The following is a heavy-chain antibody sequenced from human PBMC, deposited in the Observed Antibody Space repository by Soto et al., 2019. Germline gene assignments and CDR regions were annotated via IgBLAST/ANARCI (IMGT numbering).Heavy chain of an antibody. Sequence: ASVKVSCKASGYTFTSYGISWVRQAPGQGLEWMGWISAYNGNTNYAQKLQGRVTMTTDTSTSTAYMELRSLRSDDTAVYYCARVPRVDSTREFYYYGMDVWGQGTTVTVSS. D-gene: IGHD2-2*01. J-gene: IGHJ6*02. CDR3: ARVPRVDSTREFYYYGMDV. V-gene: IGHV1-18*01. CDR2: ISAYNGNT. CDR1: GYTFTSYG.